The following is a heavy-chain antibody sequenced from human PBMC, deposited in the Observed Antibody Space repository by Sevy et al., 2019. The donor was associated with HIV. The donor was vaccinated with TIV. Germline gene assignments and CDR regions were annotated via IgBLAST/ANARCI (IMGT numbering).Heavy chain of an antibody. D-gene: IGHD6-13*01. J-gene: IGHJ1*01. CDR1: GFSFSGYG. V-gene: IGHV3-33*01. CDR2: IWYDGSNK. Sequence: GGSLRLSCAASGFSFSGYGMHWVRQAPGKGLEWVAVIWYDGSNKEYADSVKGRFTISRDNSKNTLYLQMNSLRAEDTAVYYCAREDGSRQYFQYWGQGTLVTVSS. CDR3: AREDGSRQYFQY.